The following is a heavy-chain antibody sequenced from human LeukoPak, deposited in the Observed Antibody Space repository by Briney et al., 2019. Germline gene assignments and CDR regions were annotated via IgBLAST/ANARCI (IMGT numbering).Heavy chain of an antibody. J-gene: IGHJ4*02. D-gene: IGHD2-2*01. CDR3: AKDGCSNTRPTLECRYYFDY. V-gene: IGHV3-30*02. CDR1: RFTFSSYS. Sequence: PGGSLRLSCVASRFTFSSYSMNWVRQAPGKGLEWVAFIRYDGSNKYYADSVKGRFTISRDNSKNTLYLQMNSLRAEDTAVYYCAKDGCSNTRPTLECRYYFDYWGQGTLVTVSS. CDR2: IRYDGSNK.